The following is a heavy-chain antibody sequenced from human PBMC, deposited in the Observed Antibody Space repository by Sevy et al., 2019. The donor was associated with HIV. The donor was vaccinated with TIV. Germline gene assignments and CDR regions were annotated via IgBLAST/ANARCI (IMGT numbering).Heavy chain of an antibody. CDR3: ARDPDYRDSSLSLDP. D-gene: IGHD6-6*01. V-gene: IGHV1-69*13. CDR2: IIPIFGTA. CDR1: GGTFSSYA. J-gene: IGHJ5*02. Sequence: ASVKVSCKASGGTFSSYAISWVRQAPGQGLEWMGGIIPIFGTANYAQKFQGRVTITADESTSTAYMELSSLRSEDTAVYYCARDPDYRDSSLSLDPWGQGTLVTVSS.